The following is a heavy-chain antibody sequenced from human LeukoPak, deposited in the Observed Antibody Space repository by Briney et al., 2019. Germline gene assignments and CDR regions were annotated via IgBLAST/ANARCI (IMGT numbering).Heavy chain of an antibody. Sequence: WASVKVSCKASGYTFSDYYMHWVRQAPGQGLEWMGWINPNSGGTNYAQKFQGRVTMTRDTSISTAYMELSRLRSDDTAVYYCARVTRVATILLVDNWFDPWGQGTLVTVSS. CDR2: INPNSGGT. V-gene: IGHV1-2*02. D-gene: IGHD5-12*01. CDR1: GYTFSDYY. CDR3: ARVTRVATILLVDNWFDP. J-gene: IGHJ5*02.